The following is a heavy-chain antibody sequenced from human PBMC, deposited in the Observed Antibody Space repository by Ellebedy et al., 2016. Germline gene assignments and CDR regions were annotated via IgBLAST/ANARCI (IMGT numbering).Heavy chain of an antibody. J-gene: IGHJ4*02. CDR1: GFTFSNFF. V-gene: IGHV3-23*01. CDR2: ISAGGENT. CDR3: RPGHYSGS. Sequence: GGSLRLSXAASGFTFSNFFMSWVRQAPGKGLEWVSTISAGGENTFLADSVKGRFTISRDNSRYTLYLQMNSLRTEDTAVYYCRPGHYSGSWGQGTLVTVSS.